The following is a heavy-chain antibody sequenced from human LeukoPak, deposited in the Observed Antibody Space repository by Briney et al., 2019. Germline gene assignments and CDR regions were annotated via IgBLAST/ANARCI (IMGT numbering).Heavy chain of an antibody. V-gene: IGHV3-43*02. Sequence: GGSLRRSCAASRFTFYDYAMHWVRQAPGNGLEWVTLLSGDGGYTYYAGSLKGRFTVSRDNSKNSLYLQMNSLRTEDTALYYCAKDMGPLGTIWIDYWGQGTLVTVSS. CDR2: LSGDGGYT. J-gene: IGHJ4*02. CDR3: AKDMGPLGTIWIDY. D-gene: IGHD3-3*01. CDR1: RFTFYDYA.